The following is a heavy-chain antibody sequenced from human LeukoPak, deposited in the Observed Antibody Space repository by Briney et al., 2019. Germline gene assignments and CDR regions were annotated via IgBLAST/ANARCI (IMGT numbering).Heavy chain of an antibody. CDR3: ASALGGQGGH. J-gene: IGHJ4*02. V-gene: IGHV3-74*03. CDR1: GFTFSRYW. CDR2: IKNDGSST. D-gene: IGHD1-26*01. Sequence: SGGSRRSCGAASGFTFSRYWLHWVRQAPGKGLVWVSLIKNDGSSTTYADSVKGRLTISRDNANNTLFLQMNSLRADDTAIYYCASALGGQGGHWGQATMPTLSS.